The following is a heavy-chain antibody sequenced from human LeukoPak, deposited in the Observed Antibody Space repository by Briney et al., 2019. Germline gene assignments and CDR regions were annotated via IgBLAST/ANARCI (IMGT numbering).Heavy chain of an antibody. CDR2: INHGGST. D-gene: IGHD3-10*01. CDR1: GGSFSGYY. Sequence: PSETLSLTCAVYGGSFSGYYWNWIRQPPGKGLEWIGEINHGGSTNYNPSLKSRVTISVDTSKKQFSLKLSSVTAADTAVYYCARGGTIIRGVIPREYWGQGTLVTVSS. V-gene: IGHV4-34*01. J-gene: IGHJ4*02. CDR3: ARGGTIIRGVIPREY.